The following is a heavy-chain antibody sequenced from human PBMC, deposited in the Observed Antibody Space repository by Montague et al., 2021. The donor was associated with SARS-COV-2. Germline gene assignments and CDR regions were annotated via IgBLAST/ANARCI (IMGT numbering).Heavy chain of an antibody. J-gene: IGHJ6*02. D-gene: IGHD2-2*01. Sequence: SETLSLTCTVSGGSISSSTYYWGWIRQPPGKGLEWIGSMYYSGSTYYNPSLKSRVTISVDTSKNQFSLKLSSVTAADTAVYYCTREGYRVLWSDYYYYGMDVGGQGTTVTVSS. CDR1: GGSISSSTYY. V-gene: IGHV4-39*02. CDR2: MYYSGST. CDR3: TREGYRVLWSDYYYYGMDV.